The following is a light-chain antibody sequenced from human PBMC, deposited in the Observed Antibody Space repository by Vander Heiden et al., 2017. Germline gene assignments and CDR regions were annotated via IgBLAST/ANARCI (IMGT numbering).Light chain of an antibody. CDR3: AAWDASLNGYV. CDR2: NND. CDR1: SSNIGSMP. J-gene: IGLJ1*01. V-gene: IGLV1-44*01. Sequence: QSVLTQPPSASVTPVQRVSISCSGSSSNIGSMPVNWYQPLPGTAPKLLIYNNDQRPSGVPDRFSGSKSGTSASLAISGLQSEDEADYYCAAWDASLNGYVFGTGTKVTVL.